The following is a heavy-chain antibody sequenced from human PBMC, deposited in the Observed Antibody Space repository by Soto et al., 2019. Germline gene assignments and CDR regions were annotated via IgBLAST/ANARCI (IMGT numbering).Heavy chain of an antibody. V-gene: IGHV4-34*01. J-gene: IGHJ4*02. Sequence: PSETLSLTCAVYDGSSNNYYWSWIRQPPGKGLEWIGEINHSGSTNYNASLKSRVTISEDTSKKQFSLELRFVTVADTAVYYCARGGLIRGVLYYWGQGTLVTVSS. CDR1: DGSSNNYY. CDR2: INHSGST. CDR3: ARGGLIRGVLYY. D-gene: IGHD3-10*01.